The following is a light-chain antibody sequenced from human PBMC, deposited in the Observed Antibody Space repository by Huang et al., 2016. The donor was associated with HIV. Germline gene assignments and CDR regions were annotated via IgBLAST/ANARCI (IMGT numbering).Light chain of an antibody. CDR2: AAS. J-gene: IGKJ3*01. CDR3: QQLSTYPLT. V-gene: IGKV1-9*01. Sequence: IQLTQFPSALSASVGDRVSISCRTSQDVDTNLAWYQQRPGKAPKLLIYAASTLQSGVPSRFSGYGSGTAVSLTIRNLQPEDFATYYCQQLSTYPLTFGPGTTVDL. CDR1: QDVDTN.